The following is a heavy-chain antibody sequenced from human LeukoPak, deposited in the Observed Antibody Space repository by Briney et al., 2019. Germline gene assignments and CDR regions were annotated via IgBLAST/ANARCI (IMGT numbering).Heavy chain of an antibody. CDR3: ARGGVGAITFDY. V-gene: IGHV4-34*01. Sequence: SETLSLTCAVYGGSFSGYYWSWIRQPPGKELEWIGEINHSGSTNYNPSLKSRVTISVDTSKNQFSLKLSSVTAADTAVYYCARGGVGAITFDYWGQGTLVTVSS. CDR1: GGSFSGYY. D-gene: IGHD1-26*01. CDR2: INHSGST. J-gene: IGHJ4*02.